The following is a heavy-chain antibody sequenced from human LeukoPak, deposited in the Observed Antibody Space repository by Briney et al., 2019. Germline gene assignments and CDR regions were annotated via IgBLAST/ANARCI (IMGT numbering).Heavy chain of an antibody. Sequence: PGGALRLSCAASGFTFSSYSMNWVRQAPGKGLEWVSSISSSSSYIYYADSVKGRFTISRDNAKNSLYLQMTSLRAEDTAVYYCAKVLEWFGELFGAFDIWGQGTMVTVSS. J-gene: IGHJ3*02. V-gene: IGHV3-21*01. D-gene: IGHD3-10*01. CDR3: AKVLEWFGELFGAFDI. CDR2: ISSSSSYI. CDR1: GFTFSSYS.